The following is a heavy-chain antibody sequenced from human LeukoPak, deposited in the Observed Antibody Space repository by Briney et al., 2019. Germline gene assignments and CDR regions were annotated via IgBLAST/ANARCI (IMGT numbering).Heavy chain of an antibody. J-gene: IGHJ4*02. CDR3: ARDMVRGANVDYYFDY. V-gene: IGHV1-2*02. Sequence: ASVKVSCKASGYTFTGYYMHWVRQAPGQGLEWMGWINPNSGGTNYAQKFQGRVTMTRDTSISTAYMELSRLRSDDTAVYYCARDMVRGANVDYYFDYRGQGTLVTVSS. CDR1: GYTFTGYY. D-gene: IGHD3-10*01. CDR2: INPNSGGT.